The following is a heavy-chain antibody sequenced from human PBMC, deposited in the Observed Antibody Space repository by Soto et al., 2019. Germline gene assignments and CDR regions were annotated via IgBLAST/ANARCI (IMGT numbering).Heavy chain of an antibody. Sequence: EVQLVESGGGLVQPGGSLKLSCAASGFIFSGSAIHWVRQASGKGLEWVGRIRSRANNFATSSAASVKGRFTISRDDSKNTAYLQMNTLNPEDTAVYYCARGQGAAIGDYYYHGMDVWGQGTTVTVSS. J-gene: IGHJ6*02. D-gene: IGHD2-2*02. CDR1: GFIFSGSA. V-gene: IGHV3-73*02. CDR2: IRSRANNFAT. CDR3: ARGQGAAIGDYYYHGMDV.